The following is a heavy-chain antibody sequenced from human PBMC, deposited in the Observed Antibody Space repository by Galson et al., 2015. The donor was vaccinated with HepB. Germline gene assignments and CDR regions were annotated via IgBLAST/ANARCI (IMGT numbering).Heavy chain of an antibody. CDR3: ARFRGEQINNWSDP. D-gene: IGHD1/OR15-1a*01. CDR2: ISYDGSNK. J-gene: IGHJ5*02. CDR1: GFTFSSYA. Sequence: SLRLSCAASGFTFSSYAMHWVRQAPGKGLEWVAVISYDGSNKYYADSVKGRFTIPRDNSKNTLYLQMNSLRAEDTAVYYCARFRGEQINNWSDPWGQGTLVTVSS. V-gene: IGHV3-30*04.